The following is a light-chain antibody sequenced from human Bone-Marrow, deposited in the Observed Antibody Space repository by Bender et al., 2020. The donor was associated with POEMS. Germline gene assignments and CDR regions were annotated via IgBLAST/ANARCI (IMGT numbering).Light chain of an antibody. CDR2: INVGGSY. V-gene: IGLV4-69*01. CDR1: SGDTTFS. Sequence: LAVTQSPSVSASLGASVKLTCTLSSGDTTFSIAWHQLQPGKGPRYLLLINVGGSYERGAGVPDRFSGSSSGADRYLTISGLQSEDEGDYYCQTWGYGIWVFGGGTKVNVL. CDR3: QTWGYGIWV. J-gene: IGLJ3*02.